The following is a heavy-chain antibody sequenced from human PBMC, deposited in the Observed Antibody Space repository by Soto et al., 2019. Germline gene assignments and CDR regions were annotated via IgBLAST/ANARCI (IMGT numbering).Heavy chain of an antibody. CDR3: ATTLGGDH. Sequence: EVQLLESGGGLVQPGGSLRLSCAASGFTFSSYAMIWVRQAPGKGLDWVSAVSGDGINRSYADSVRGRFTISRDNSRNTLYLQMNSLRAEDTAVYYCATTLGGDHWGQGTLVTVSS. CDR1: GFTFSSYA. V-gene: IGHV3-23*01. D-gene: IGHD2-15*01. CDR2: VSGDGINR. J-gene: IGHJ4*02.